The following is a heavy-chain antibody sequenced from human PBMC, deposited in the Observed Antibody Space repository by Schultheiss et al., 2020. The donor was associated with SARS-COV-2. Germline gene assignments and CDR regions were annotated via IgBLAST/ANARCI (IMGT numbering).Heavy chain of an antibody. J-gene: IGHJ4*02. CDR2: IDGRTTNT. D-gene: IGHD1-26*01. CDR1: GFTFSSYS. CDR3: ATWVSGHFDY. Sequence: GGSLRLSCAASGFTFSSYSMNWVRQAPGKGLEWVSTIDGRTTNTHYAASVEGRFAISRDNFNNILYLQMNSLGVEDTAVYYCATWVSGHFDYWGPGTLVTVSS. V-gene: IGHV3-21*04.